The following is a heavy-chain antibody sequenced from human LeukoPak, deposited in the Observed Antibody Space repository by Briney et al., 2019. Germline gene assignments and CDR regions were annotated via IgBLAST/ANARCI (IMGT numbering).Heavy chain of an antibody. D-gene: IGHD6-13*01. V-gene: IGHV1-2*02. J-gene: IGHJ6*02. CDR2: INPNSGGT. CDR3: ASLQLGPIAAAGRGWYGMDV. Sequence: ASVKVSCKASGYTLTGYYMHWVRQAPGQGLEWMGWINPNSGGTNYAQKFQGRVTMTRDTSISPAYMELSRLRSDDTAVYYCASLQLGPIAAAGRGWYGMDVWGQGTTVTVSS. CDR1: GYTLTGYY.